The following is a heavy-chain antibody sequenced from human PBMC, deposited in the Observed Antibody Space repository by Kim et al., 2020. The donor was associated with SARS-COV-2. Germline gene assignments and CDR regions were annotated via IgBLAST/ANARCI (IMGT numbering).Heavy chain of an antibody. Sequence: SETLSLTCTVSGGSISSGDYYWSWIRQPPGKGLEWIGYIYYSGSTYYNPSLKSRVTISVDTSKNQFSLKLSSVTASDTAVYYCASLQWIQLYFDYWGQGTLVPVSS. J-gene: IGHJ4*02. V-gene: IGHV4-30-4*01. D-gene: IGHD5-18*01. CDR1: GGSISSGDYY. CDR2: IYYSGST. CDR3: ASLQWIQLYFDY.